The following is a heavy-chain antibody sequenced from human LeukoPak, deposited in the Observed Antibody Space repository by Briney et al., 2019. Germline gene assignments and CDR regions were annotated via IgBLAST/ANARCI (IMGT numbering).Heavy chain of an antibody. Sequence: GGSLRLSCAASGFTFSSYWMHWVRQAPGKGLVWVSRINSDGSSTSYADSVKGRFTISRDNSKNTLYLQMNSLRAEDTAVYYCAKEYRRQWFGLSGFDIWGQGTMVTVSS. J-gene: IGHJ3*02. CDR3: AKEYRRQWFGLSGFDI. CDR2: INSDGSST. CDR1: GFTFSSYW. D-gene: IGHD3-10*01. V-gene: IGHV3-74*01.